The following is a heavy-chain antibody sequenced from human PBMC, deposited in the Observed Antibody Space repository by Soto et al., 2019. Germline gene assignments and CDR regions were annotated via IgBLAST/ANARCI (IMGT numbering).Heavy chain of an antibody. Sequence: ASVKVSCKASGYTFTSYYMHWVRQAPGQGLEWMGIINPSGGSTSYAQKFQGRVTMTRDTSTSTVYMELSSLRSEDTAVYYCARDGGLTTVISHFDYWGQGTPVTVSS. V-gene: IGHV1-46*03. J-gene: IGHJ4*02. D-gene: IGHD4-17*01. CDR3: ARDGGLTTVISHFDY. CDR1: GYTFTSYY. CDR2: INPSGGST.